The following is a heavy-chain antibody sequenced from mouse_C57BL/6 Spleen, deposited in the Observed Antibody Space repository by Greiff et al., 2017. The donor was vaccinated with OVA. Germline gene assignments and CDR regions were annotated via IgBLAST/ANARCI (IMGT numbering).Heavy chain of an antibody. D-gene: IGHD2-3*01. J-gene: IGHJ1*03. Sequence: EVHLVESGGGLVQPGGFTFTDYYMSWVRQPPGKALEWLGFIRNKANGYTTEYSASVKGRFTISRDNSQSILYLQMNALRAEDSATYYCARYSDGYYFWYFDVWGTGTTVTVSS. CDR3: ARYSDGYYFWYFDV. V-gene: IGHV7-3*01. CDR1: FTFTDYY. CDR2: IRNKANGYTT.